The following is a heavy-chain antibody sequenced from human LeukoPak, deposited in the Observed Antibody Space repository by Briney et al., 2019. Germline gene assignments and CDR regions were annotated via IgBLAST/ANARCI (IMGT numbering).Heavy chain of an antibody. D-gene: IGHD5-18*01. V-gene: IGHV4-34*01. CDR3: ARGRRGYSYGDNYYYYYYMDV. J-gene: IGHJ6*03. CDR2: INHSGST. CDR1: GGSFSGYY. Sequence: PSETLSLTCAVYGGSFSGYYWSWIRQPPGKGLEWIGEINHSGSTNYNPSLKSRVTISVDTSKNQFSLKLSSVTAADTAVYYCARGRRGYSYGDNYYYYYYMDVWGKGTTVTVSS.